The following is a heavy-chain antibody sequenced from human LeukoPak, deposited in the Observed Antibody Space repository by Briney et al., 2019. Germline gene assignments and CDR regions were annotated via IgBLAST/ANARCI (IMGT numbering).Heavy chain of an antibody. J-gene: IGHJ4*02. Sequence: ASVKVSCKASGYTFTIYGIRWVRPAPGQGLEWMGWISAYNGNTNYAQKLQGRVTMTTDTSTSTAYMELRSLRSDDTAVYYCARVPVGATFLRYWGQGALVTVSS. CDR3: ARVPVGATFLRY. D-gene: IGHD1-26*01. CDR1: GYTFTIYG. CDR2: ISAYNGNT. V-gene: IGHV1-18*01.